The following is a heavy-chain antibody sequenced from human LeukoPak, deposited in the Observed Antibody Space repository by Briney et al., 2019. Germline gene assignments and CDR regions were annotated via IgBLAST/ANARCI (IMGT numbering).Heavy chain of an antibody. CDR3: ASNAGSGSCFNY. J-gene: IGHJ4*02. V-gene: IGHV3-21*01. CDR2: ISSSSSYI. Sequence: GGSLRLSCAASGFTFSSYSMNWVRQAPGKGLEWVSSISSSSSYIYYADSVKGRFTISRDNAKNSLYLQMNSLRAEDTAVYYCASNAGSGSCFNYWGQGTLVTVSS. D-gene: IGHD3-10*01. CDR1: GFTFSSYS.